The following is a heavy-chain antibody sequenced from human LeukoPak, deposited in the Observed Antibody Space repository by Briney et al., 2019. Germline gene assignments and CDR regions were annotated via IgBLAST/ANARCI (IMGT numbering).Heavy chain of an antibody. CDR1: GFTFSDYY. CDR3: AKDYGDPSGYFDY. Sequence: NTGGSLRLSCAASGFTFSDYYMSWIRQAPGKGLEWVSYISSSGSTIYYADSVKGRFTISRDNAKNSLYLQMNSLRAEDTAVYYCAKDYGDPSGYFDYRGQGTLVTVSS. D-gene: IGHD4-17*01. CDR2: ISSSGSTI. J-gene: IGHJ4*02. V-gene: IGHV3-11*01.